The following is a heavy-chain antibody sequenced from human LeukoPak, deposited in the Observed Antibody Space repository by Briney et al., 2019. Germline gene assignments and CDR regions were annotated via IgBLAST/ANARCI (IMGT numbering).Heavy chain of an antibody. Sequence: VKVSCKASAYTFKNYGISWVRQAPGQGLEWMGWISTYNGDTKHAQKVQGRLTLTADASTSTAYMELRGLRSDDTAVYYCARDPSNTSGWYIWLDFWGQRTLVTVSS. CDR2: ISTYNGDT. D-gene: IGHD6-19*01. CDR3: ARDPSNTSGWYIWLDF. J-gene: IGHJ5*01. V-gene: IGHV1-18*04. CDR1: AYTFKNYG.